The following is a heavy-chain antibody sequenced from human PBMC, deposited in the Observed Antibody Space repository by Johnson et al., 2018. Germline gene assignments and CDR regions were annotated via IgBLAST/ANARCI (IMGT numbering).Heavy chain of an antibody. CDR2: IYYSGST. D-gene: IGHD3-10*01. J-gene: IGHJ6*03. CDR3: ARYYYGSGSYYNVRYMDV. V-gene: IGHV4-59*01. CDR1: GGSISSYY. Sequence: QVQLQESGPGLVKPSETLSLTCTVSGGSISSYYWSWIRQPPGKGLEWIGYIYYSGSTNYNPSLKSRVTISVDTSKNQFSLKLSSGTAADTAVYYCARYYYGSGSYYNVRYMDVWGKGTTVTVSS.